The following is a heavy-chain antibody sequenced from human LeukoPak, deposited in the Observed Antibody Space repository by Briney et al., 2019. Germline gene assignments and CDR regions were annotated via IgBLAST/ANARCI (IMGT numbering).Heavy chain of an antibody. CDR3: ARDVVGGGNFDY. CDR1: GGSFSGHY. CDR2: INHSGGT. D-gene: IGHD1-26*01. J-gene: IGHJ4*02. Sequence: SETLSLTCAVYGGSFSGHYWSWIRQPPGKGLEWIGEINHSGGTNYNPSLKGRVSISVDTSKNQFSLKLSSVTAADTAVYYCARDVVGGGNFDYWGQGTLVTVSS. V-gene: IGHV4-34*01.